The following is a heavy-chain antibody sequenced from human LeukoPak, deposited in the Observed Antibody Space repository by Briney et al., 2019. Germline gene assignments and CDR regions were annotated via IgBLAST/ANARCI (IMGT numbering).Heavy chain of an antibody. D-gene: IGHD6-19*01. J-gene: IGHJ4*02. CDR2: INHSGST. CDR1: GGSFGGYY. V-gene: IGHV4-34*01. Sequence: SETLSLTCAVYGGSFGGYYWSWIRQPPGKGLEWIGEINHSGSTNYNPSLKSRVTISVDTSKNQFSLKLSSVTAADTAVYYCAREEYSSGWYSVLDYWGQGTLVTVSS. CDR3: AREEYSSGWYSVLDY.